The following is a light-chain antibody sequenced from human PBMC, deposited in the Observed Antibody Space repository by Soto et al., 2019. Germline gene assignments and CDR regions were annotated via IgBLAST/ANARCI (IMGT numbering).Light chain of an antibody. CDR2: AAS. CDR1: QSISSY. Sequence: DIQMTQSPSSLSASVGDRVTITCRASQSISSYLNWYQQKPGKAPKLLIYAASSLQSGVPSRFSGSGSWTDFTLTIISLQPEDFATYYCQQSYSTPRTFGQGTKVEIK. CDR3: QQSYSTPRT. V-gene: IGKV1-39*01. J-gene: IGKJ1*01.